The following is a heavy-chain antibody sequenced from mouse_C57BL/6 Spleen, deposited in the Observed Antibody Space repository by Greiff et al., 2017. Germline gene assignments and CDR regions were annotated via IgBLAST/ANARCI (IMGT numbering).Heavy chain of an antibody. V-gene: IGHV14-1*01. CDR2: IDPEDGDT. J-gene: IGHJ3*01. CDR1: GFNIKDYY. CDR3: TTRRVTTEGY. Sequence: VQLQQSGAELVRPGASVKLSCTASGFNIKDYYMHWVKQRPEQGLEWIGRIDPEDGDTGYAPKFQGKATMTADTASTTAYLQLSSLTSEDTAVYCLTTRRVTTEGYWGQGTLVTVSA. D-gene: IGHD2-2*01.